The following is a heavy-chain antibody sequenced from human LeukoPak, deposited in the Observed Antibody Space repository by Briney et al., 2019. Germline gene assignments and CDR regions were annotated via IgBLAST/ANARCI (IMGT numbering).Heavy chain of an antibody. J-gene: IGHJ3*02. CDR1: GFTFSSYG. CDR3: AKDLVYLGYCSSTSCYAYAIGI. CDR2: ISYDGSNK. V-gene: IGHV3-30*18. D-gene: IGHD2-2*01. Sequence: QPGGSLRLSCAASGFTFSSYGMHWVRQAPGKGLEWVAVISYDGSNKYYADSVKGRFTISRDNSKNTLYLQMNSLRAEDTAVYYCAKDLVYLGYCSSTSCYAYAIGIWGQGTMVTVSS.